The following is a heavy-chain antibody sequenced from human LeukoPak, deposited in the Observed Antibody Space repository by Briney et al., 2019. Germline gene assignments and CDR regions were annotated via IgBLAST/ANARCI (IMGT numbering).Heavy chain of an antibody. CDR3: ARGGGGYYYYFDY. CDR2: IYYSGST. CDR1: GASISSYY. V-gene: IGHV4-59*01. D-gene: IGHD3-22*01. J-gene: IGHJ4*02. Sequence: PSETLSLTCTVSGASISSYYWSWIRQPPGKGLEWIGYIYYSGSTNYNPSLKSRVTISVDTSKNQFSLKMSSVTAADTAVYYCARGGGGYYYYFDYWGQGTLVTVSS.